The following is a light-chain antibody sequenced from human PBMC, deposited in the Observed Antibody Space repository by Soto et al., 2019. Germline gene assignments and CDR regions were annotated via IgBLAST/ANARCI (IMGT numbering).Light chain of an antibody. Sequence: QSALTQPASVSGSPGQSITISCIGTSSDVGSYNLVSWYQQHPGKAPKVLIYEVSERPSGVSNRFSASKSGNTASLTISGLQAEDEATYYCSSFTSGGTWVFGGGTKLTVL. CDR1: SSDVGSYNL. V-gene: IGLV2-14*02. CDR2: EVS. J-gene: IGLJ3*02. CDR3: SSFTSGGTWV.